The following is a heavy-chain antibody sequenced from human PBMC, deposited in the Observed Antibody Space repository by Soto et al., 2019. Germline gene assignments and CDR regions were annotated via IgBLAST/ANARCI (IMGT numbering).Heavy chain of an antibody. CDR3: ARLQYSSSPSRPRYYMAV. V-gene: IGHV2-70*11. D-gene: IGHD6-6*01. CDR2: IDWDDDK. J-gene: IGHJ6*03. CDR1: GFSLSTSGMC. Sequence: SGPTLVNPTQTLTLTCTFSGFSLSTSGMCVSWIRQPPGKALEWLACIDWDDDKYYSTSLKTRLTISKDTSKNQVVLTMTNMDPVDTPTYFCARLQYSSSPSRPRYYMAVWGKGTTVTVSS.